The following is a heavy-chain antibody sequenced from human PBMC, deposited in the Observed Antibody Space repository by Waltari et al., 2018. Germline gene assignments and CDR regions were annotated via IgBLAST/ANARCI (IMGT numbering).Heavy chain of an antibody. CDR3: ARDPGGRLDAFDI. J-gene: IGHJ3*02. CDR2: IYYSGST. Sequence: QVQLQESGPGLVKPSETLSLTCTVSGGSISSYYWSWIRQPQGKGLEWIGYIYYSGSTNYNPSLKSRVTISVDTSKNQFSLKLSSVTAADTAVYYCARDPGGRLDAFDIWGQGTMVTVSS. D-gene: IGHD2-15*01. V-gene: IGHV4-59*01. CDR1: GGSISSYY.